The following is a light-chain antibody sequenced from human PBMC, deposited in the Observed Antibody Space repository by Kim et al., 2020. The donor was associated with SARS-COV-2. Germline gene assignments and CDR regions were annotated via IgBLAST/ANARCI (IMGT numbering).Light chain of an antibody. CDR3: SAWDSSLNVWV. J-gene: IGLJ3*02. CDR1: NNNVGNQG. CDR2: RNN. V-gene: IGLV10-54*04. Sequence: QTTTLTCTRNNNNVGNQGAAWLQQHLGHPPKLLSYRNNNRPSGISERFSASRSGDTASLTITGLQPEDETDYYCSAWDSSLNVWVFGGGTKLTVL.